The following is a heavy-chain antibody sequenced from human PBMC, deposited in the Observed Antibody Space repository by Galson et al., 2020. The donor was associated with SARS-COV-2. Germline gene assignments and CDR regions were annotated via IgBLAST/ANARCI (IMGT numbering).Heavy chain of an antibody. Sequence: GGSLRLSCTVSGLSISGYELNWVRQAPGKGPEWLSYISSRGITIYYADSVEGRFTISRDNAKNSLFLQMDNLSAEDTAVYYCATMHWNRAFDIWGQGTMVTVSS. CDR3: ATMHWNRAFDI. J-gene: IGHJ3*02. CDR2: ISSRGITI. D-gene: IGHD1-1*01. CDR1: GLSISGYE. V-gene: IGHV3-48*03.